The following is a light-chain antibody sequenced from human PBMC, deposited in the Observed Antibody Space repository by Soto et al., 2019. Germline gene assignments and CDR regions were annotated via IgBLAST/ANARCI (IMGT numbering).Light chain of an antibody. Sequence: EIVLTQSPGTLSLSPGERATLSCRASQSVDSSYLAWYQQIPGQAPRLLIYGASSRATGIPDRFSGSGSGTDFTLTISRLGPEDFAVYYCQHFDSSPMYTFGQGTKLEI. J-gene: IGKJ2*01. CDR1: QSVDSSY. CDR2: GAS. CDR3: QHFDSSPMYT. V-gene: IGKV3-20*01.